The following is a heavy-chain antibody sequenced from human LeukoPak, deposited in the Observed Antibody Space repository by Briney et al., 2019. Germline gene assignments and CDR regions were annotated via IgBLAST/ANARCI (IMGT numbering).Heavy chain of an antibody. CDR2: ISNDGSNK. D-gene: IGHD6-13*01. CDR3: ARDLKGDSSSWYWFDP. V-gene: IGHV3-30*19. Sequence: GGSLRLSCAASAFTFNNYGMHWVRQAPGKGPEWVAVISNDGSNKYYADSVKGRITISRDYSKNTLYLQMNSLRAEDTGVYYCARDLKGDSSSWYWFDPWGQGTLVTVSS. CDR1: AFTFNNYG. J-gene: IGHJ5*02.